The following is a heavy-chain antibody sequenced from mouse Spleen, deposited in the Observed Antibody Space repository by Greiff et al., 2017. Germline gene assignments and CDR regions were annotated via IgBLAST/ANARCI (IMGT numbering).Heavy chain of an antibody. V-gene: IGHV5-6*01. Sequence: EVQGVESGGDLVKPGGSLKLSCAASGFTFSSYGMSWVRQTPDKRLEWVATISSGGSYTYYPDSVKGRFTISRDNAKNTLYLQMSSLKSEDTAMYYCARYDYDFTFAYWGQGTLVTVSA. CDR2: ISSGGSYT. CDR1: GFTFSSYG. D-gene: IGHD2-4*01. CDR3: ARYDYDFTFAY. J-gene: IGHJ3*01.